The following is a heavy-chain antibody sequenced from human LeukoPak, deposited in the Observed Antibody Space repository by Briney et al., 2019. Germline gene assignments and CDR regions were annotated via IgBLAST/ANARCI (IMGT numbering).Heavy chain of an antibody. D-gene: IGHD2-15*01. V-gene: IGHV4-38-2*02. Sequence: GSLRLSCTASGFTFGDYAMTWVRQAPGKGLEWIGSIYHSGSTYYNPSLKSRVTISVDTSKNQFSLKLSSVTAADTAVYYCARDSGGGDYWGQGTLVTVSS. CDR3: ARDSGGGDY. CDR2: IYHSGST. J-gene: IGHJ4*02. CDR1: GFTFGDYA.